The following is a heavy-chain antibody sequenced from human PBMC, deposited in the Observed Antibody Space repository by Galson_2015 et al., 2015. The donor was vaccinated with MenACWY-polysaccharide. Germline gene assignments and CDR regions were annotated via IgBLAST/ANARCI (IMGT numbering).Heavy chain of an antibody. D-gene: IGHD1-1*01. CDR3: ARDFRGTFDP. CDR2: IYYSGST. CDR1: GGPVSSGSYY. Sequence: ETLSLTCPVSGGPVSSGSYYWSWIRPPPGQGLEWIGYIYYSGSTNYNPSLKSRVTISVDTSKNQFSLKLSSVTAADTAVYYCARDFRGTFDPWGQGTLVTVSS. J-gene: IGHJ5*02. V-gene: IGHV4-61*01.